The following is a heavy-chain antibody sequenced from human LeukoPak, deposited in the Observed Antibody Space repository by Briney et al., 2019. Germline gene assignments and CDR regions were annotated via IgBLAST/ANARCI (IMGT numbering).Heavy chain of an antibody. Sequence: SETLSLTCTVSGYSISSGYYWGWIRPPPGKGLEWIGSIYYSGSTYYNPSLKRRVTISVDTSKNQFSLKLSSVTAADTAVYYCARDGVATTGMAFDIWGQGTMVTVSS. D-gene: IGHD5-12*01. V-gene: IGHV4-38-2*02. CDR2: IYYSGST. J-gene: IGHJ3*02. CDR3: ARDGVATTGMAFDI. CDR1: GYSISSGYY.